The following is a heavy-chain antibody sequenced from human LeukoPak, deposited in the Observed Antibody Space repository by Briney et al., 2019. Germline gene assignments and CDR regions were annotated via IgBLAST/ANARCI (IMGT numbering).Heavy chain of an antibody. J-gene: IGHJ4*02. V-gene: IGHV1-18*01. D-gene: IGHD3-10*01. Sequence: ASVKVSCKASGYTFTSYGISWVRQAPGQGLEWMGWISAYNGNTNYAQKLQGRVTMTTDTSTSTAYMELRSLRSDDTAVYYCVSHYYGLGSKPEDFDYWGQGTLVTVSS. CDR3: VSHYYGLGSKPEDFDY. CDR1: GYTFTSYG. CDR2: ISAYNGNT.